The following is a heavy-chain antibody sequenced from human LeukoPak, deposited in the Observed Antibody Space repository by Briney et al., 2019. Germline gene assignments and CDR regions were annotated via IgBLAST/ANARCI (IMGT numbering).Heavy chain of an antibody. CDR1: GGSISGSSYY. CDR2: IYHSGST. V-gene: IGHV4-39*01. Sequence: PSETLFLTCTVSGGSISGSSYYWGWIRQSPGKGLEWIGSIYHSGSTYYNPSLKSRVTISVDTSRNQFSLKLTSVTAADTAVYYCVRHGGLEWYDPWGQGTRVTVSS. J-gene: IGHJ5*02. D-gene: IGHD3-16*01. CDR3: VRHGGLEWYDP.